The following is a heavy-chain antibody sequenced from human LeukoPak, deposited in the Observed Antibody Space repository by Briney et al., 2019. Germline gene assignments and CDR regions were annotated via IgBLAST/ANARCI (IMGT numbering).Heavy chain of an antibody. Sequence: PSETLSFTCAVYGGSFSGYYWSWIRQPPGKGLEWIGEINHSGSTNYNPSLKSRVTISVDTSKNQSSLKLSSVTAADTAVYYCARGPENYYGSGSYYSPYYFDYWGQGTLVTVSS. CDR1: GGSFSGYY. V-gene: IGHV4-34*01. CDR3: ARGPENYYGSGSYYSPYYFDY. CDR2: INHSGST. J-gene: IGHJ4*02. D-gene: IGHD3-10*01.